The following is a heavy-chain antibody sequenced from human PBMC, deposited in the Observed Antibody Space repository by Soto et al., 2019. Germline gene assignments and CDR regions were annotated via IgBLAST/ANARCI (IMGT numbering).Heavy chain of an antibody. CDR3: AKGTVGAGTSVVDY. CDR1: GFTFSSYA. V-gene: IGHV3-23*01. D-gene: IGHD1-26*01. Sequence: HPGGSLRLSCAASGFTFSSYAMSWVRQAPGKGLEWVSAISGSGGSTYYADSVKGRFTISRDNSKNTLYLQMNSLRAEDTAVYYCAKGTVGAGTSVVDYWGQGTLVTVSS. CDR2: ISGSGGST. J-gene: IGHJ4*02.